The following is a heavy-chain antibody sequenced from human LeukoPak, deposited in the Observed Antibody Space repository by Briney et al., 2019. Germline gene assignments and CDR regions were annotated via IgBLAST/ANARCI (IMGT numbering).Heavy chain of an antibody. CDR3: ARDAGTWGYGYNFDY. CDR2: ISHGGNDK. J-gene: IGHJ4*02. D-gene: IGHD6-13*01. CDR1: RFTFGSYG. V-gene: IGHV3-30*03. Sequence: PGGSLRLSCVASRFTFGSYGMHWVRQAPGKGLEWVAVISHGGNDKFYAESLKGRITISRDNSKNTLYVQMNSLRAEDTAVYYCARDAGTWGYGYNFDYWGQGTLVSVSS.